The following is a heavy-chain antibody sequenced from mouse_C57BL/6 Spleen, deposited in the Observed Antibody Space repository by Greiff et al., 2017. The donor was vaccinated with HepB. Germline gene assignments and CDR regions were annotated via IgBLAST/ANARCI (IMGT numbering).Heavy chain of an antibody. V-gene: IGHV1-19*01. D-gene: IGHD4-1*01. J-gene: IGHJ2*01. Sequence: VQLQQSGPVLVKPGASVKMSCKASGYTFTDYYMNWVKQSHGKSLEWIGVINPYNGGTSYNQKFKGKATLTVDKSSSTAYMELNSLTSEDSAVYYCAREGDWDGYFDYWGQGTTLTVSS. CDR3: AREGDWDGYFDY. CDR2: INPYNGGT. CDR1: GYTFTDYY.